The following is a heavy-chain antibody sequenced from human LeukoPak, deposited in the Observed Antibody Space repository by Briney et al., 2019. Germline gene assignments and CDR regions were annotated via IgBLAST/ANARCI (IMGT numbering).Heavy chain of an antibody. Sequence: GGSLRLSCAASGFTVSSNYLSWVRQAPGKGLEWVSTIYSGGSTYYADSVTGRFTISRDNSKNTLSLQMNSLRAEDTAVYYCARDGAVLTGYYDYWGQGTLVTVSS. J-gene: IGHJ4*02. CDR2: IYSGGST. D-gene: IGHD3-9*01. CDR3: ARDGAVLTGYYDY. CDR1: GFTVSSNY. V-gene: IGHV3-66*01.